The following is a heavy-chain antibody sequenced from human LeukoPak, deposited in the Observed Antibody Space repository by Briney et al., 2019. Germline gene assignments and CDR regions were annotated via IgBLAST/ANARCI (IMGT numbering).Heavy chain of an antibody. CDR1: GYTFSNYW. CDR2: IHPGDSDT. V-gene: IGHV5-51*01. Sequence: GQSLKISGKRSGYTFSNYWSAWVRQMPGKGLELMGIIHPGDSDTRYMPSFQGQVTVSADQSTSTAYLQCSSMKASDTAMYFCARLFTAMGSVGAFDGGYQGTMVTVSS. CDR3: ARLFTAMGSVGAFDG. J-gene: IGHJ3*01. D-gene: IGHD5-18*01.